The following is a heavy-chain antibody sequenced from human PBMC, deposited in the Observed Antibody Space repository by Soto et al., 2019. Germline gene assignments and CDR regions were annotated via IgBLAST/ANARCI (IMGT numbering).Heavy chain of an antibody. Sequence: GGSLRLSCAASGFTFSSYAMSWVRQAPGKGLEWVSAISGSGGSTYYADSVKGRFTISRDNSKNTLYLQMSSLRAEDTAVYYCVKALVTIAAAGIFDYWGQGTLVTVSS. CDR3: VKALVTIAAAGIFDY. CDR1: GFTFSSYA. J-gene: IGHJ4*02. D-gene: IGHD6-13*01. CDR2: ISGSGGST. V-gene: IGHV3-23*01.